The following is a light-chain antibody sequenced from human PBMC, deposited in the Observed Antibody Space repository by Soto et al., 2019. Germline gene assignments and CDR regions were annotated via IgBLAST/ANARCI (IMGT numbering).Light chain of an antibody. J-gene: IGKJ1*01. Sequence: MVSQSAATLSFSTGERATLSCRASQSVSSYLAWYQQKPGQAPRLLIYGASSRATGIPDRFSGSGSGTDFTLTISRLEPEDFATYYCQQYNNWPRTFGQRTKVDIK. CDR1: QSVSSY. V-gene: IGKV3D-15*01. CDR3: QQYNNWPRT. CDR2: GAS.